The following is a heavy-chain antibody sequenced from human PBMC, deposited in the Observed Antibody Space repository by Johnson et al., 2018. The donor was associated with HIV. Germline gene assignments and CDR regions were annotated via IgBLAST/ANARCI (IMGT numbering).Heavy chain of an antibody. CDR1: GFTFSDYY. V-gene: IGHV3-11*04. D-gene: IGHD3-22*01. CDR2: ISSSGTTI. CDR3: ARVIDQYDDSSLDDGFDI. Sequence: QVQLVESGGGLVQPGGSLRLSCAASGFTFSDYYMSWIRQAPGKGLEWVSDISSSGTTIYYTDSVKRRTTISRDNAKNLLYLQMNSLRAEETAVYYCARVIDQYDDSSLDDGFDIWGQGTMVTVSS. J-gene: IGHJ3*02.